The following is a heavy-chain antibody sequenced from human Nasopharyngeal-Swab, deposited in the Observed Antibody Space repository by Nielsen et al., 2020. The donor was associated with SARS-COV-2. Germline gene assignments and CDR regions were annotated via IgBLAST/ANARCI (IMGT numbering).Heavy chain of an antibody. V-gene: IGHV4-4*02. Sequence: SETLSLTCAVSGDSLSSGNWWRWVRQPPGKGLEWIGQIYDIGSATYNPSLKSRVTISIARSENHFSLKLTSVTAADTALYYCVRHRRFSGWCFQDWGLGTLVTVSS. D-gene: IGHD6-19*01. CDR1: GDSLSSGNW. J-gene: IGHJ1*01. CDR3: VRHRRFSGWCFQD. CDR2: IYDIGSA.